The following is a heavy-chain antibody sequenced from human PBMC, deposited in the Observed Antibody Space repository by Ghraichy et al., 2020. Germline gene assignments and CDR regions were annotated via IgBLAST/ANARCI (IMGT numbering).Heavy chain of an antibody. V-gene: IGHV3-48*01. Sequence: GGSLSLSCAASGFTFSSYSMNWVRQAPGKGLEWVSYISSSSSTISYADSVKGRFTISRDNAKNSLYLQMNSLRAEDTAVYYCARDLGYCSSTSCSWGQGTLVTVSS. CDR3: ARDLGYCSSTSCS. D-gene: IGHD2-2*01. CDR2: ISSSSSTI. CDR1: GFTFSSYS. J-gene: IGHJ5*02.